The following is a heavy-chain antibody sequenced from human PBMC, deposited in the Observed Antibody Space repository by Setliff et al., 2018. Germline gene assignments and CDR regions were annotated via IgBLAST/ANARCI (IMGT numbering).Heavy chain of an antibody. J-gene: IGHJ6*02. CDR1: GVSISSSSYY. Sequence: SETLSLTCTVSGVSISSSSYYWGWLRQPPGKGLEWIGSIYYSGSTYYNPSLKSRVTISVDTSKNQFSLKLSSVTAADTAVYYCARVSQYSSGWYYYYYYGMDVWGQGTTVTVSS. CDR3: ARVSQYSSGWYYYYYYGMDV. CDR2: IYYSGST. V-gene: IGHV4-39*07. D-gene: IGHD6-19*01.